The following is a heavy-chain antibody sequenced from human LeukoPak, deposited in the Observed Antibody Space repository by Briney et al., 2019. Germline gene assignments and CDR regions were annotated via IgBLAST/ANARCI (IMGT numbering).Heavy chain of an antibody. CDR3: AKDGTMLTIAAAGSFFDY. CDR1: GLTFSSYS. Sequence: PGGALRLSCAASGLTFSSYSMNWVREAPGKGLEWVSYISSSSYTIYYAHSVKGRFTIARDNAKNSLYLQMNSLRDEDTAVYYGAKDGTMLTIAAAGSFFDYWGRGTLVTVSS. J-gene: IGHJ4*02. V-gene: IGHV3-48*02. D-gene: IGHD6-13*01. CDR2: ISSSSYTI.